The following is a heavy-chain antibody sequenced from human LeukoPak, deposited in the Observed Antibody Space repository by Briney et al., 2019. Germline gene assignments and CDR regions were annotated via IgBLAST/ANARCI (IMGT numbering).Heavy chain of an antibody. CDR3: ARSPDILTGEKFDY. Sequence: ASVKVYCKASGYTFTGYYVHWVRQAPGQGLEWMGWMNPKSGGTNYAQKLDAIATMNRHTSISTAYMELSGLRFDDTAVYYCARSPDILTGEKFDYWGQGTLVTVSS. CDR2: MNPKSGGT. CDR1: GYTFTGYY. V-gene: IGHV1-2*02. D-gene: IGHD3-9*01. J-gene: IGHJ4*02.